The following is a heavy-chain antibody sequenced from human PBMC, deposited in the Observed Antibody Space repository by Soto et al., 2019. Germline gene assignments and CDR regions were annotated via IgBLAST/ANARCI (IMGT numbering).Heavy chain of an antibody. J-gene: IGHJ4*02. Sequence: QVQLQESGPGLVKPSETLSLTCTVSGGSISSSYWSWIRQPPGKGLEWIGYIYYTGSTHSHPSLTSRVTLSVDTSKNQFSLKLNSVTAADTAVYYCASIRYCNGGACYSDFFFDNWGQGTLVTVSS. V-gene: IGHV4-59*01. CDR3: ASIRYCNGGACYSDFFFDN. CDR2: IYYTGST. D-gene: IGHD2-15*01. CDR1: GGSISSSY.